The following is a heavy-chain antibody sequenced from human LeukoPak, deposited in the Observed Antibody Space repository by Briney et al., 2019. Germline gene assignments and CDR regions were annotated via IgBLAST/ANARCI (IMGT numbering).Heavy chain of an antibody. D-gene: IGHD1-26*01. CDR2: IYTSGST. V-gene: IGHV4-4*07. CDR1: GGSISSYY. J-gene: IGHJ4*02. Sequence: SETLSLTCTVSGGSISSYYWSWIRQPAGKGLEWIGRIYTSGSTNYNPSLKSRVTISVDTSKNQFSLKLSSVTAADTAVYYCARERWELLEEVYWGQGTLVTVSS. CDR3: ARERWELLEEVY.